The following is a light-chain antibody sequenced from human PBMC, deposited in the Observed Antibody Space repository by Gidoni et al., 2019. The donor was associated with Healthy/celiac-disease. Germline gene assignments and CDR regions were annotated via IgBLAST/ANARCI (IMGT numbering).Light chain of an antibody. CDR3: QQYNNWPRT. V-gene: IGKV3-15*01. J-gene: IGKJ1*01. CDR2: GAS. CDR1: QSVSSN. Sequence: EIVMTQSPATLSVSPGERATLSCRASQSVSSNLAWYQQKPGQAPRLLIYGASTRATGIPARLSGSGSGTEFTLTISSLQSEDFAVYYCQQYNNWPRTFAQXTKVEIK.